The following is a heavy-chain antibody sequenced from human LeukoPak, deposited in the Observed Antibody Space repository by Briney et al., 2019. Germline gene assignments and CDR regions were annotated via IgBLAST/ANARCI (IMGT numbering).Heavy chain of an antibody. CDR1: GGTFSSYA. V-gene: IGHV1-69*05. CDR3: ARAGTDADYFDY. J-gene: IGHJ4*02. CDR2: IIPIFGTA. D-gene: IGHD1-1*01. Sequence: GASVKLSCKASGGTFSSYAISWVRQAPGQGLEWMGGIIPIFGTANYAQKFQGRVTITTDESTSTAYMELSSLRSEDTAVYYCARAGTDADYFDYWGQGTLVTVSS.